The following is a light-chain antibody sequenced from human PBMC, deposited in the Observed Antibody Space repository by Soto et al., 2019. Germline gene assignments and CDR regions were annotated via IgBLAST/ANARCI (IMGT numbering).Light chain of an antibody. CDR1: SSDVGGYNY. Sequence: QSALTQPASVSGSPGQSITISCPGTSSDVGGYNYVSWYQQHPGKAPKLMIYEVSNRPSGVSNRFSGSKSGNTASLTISGLQAEDEAAYYCSSYTSSSTYVFATGTKVTVL. J-gene: IGLJ1*01. V-gene: IGLV2-14*01. CDR2: EVS. CDR3: SSYTSSSTYV.